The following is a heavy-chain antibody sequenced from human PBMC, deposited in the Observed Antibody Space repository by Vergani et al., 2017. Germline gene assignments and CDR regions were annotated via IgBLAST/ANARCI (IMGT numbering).Heavy chain of an antibody. CDR1: GFTFSSYA. D-gene: IGHD1-26*01. CDR2: ISGSGGST. V-gene: IGHV3-23*01. Sequence: EVQLLESGGGLVQPGGSLRLSCAASGFTFSSYAMSWVRQAPGKGLEWVSAISGSGGSTYYADSVKGRFTISRDNAKNSLYLQMNSLRAEDTAVYYCARVDSGSYRGAFDIWGQGTMVTVSS. CDR3: ARVDSGSYRGAFDI. J-gene: IGHJ3*02.